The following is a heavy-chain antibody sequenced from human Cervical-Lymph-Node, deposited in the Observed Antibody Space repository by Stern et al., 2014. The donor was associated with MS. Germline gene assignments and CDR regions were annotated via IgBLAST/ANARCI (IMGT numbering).Heavy chain of an antibody. CDR3: ATYGGYSDF. J-gene: IGHJ4*02. D-gene: IGHD4/OR15-4a*01. CDR2: IKTTPAGGTV. CDR1: GFSFSSAS. Sequence: EVQLVESGGGLVKPGESLTLSCAASGFSFSSASMSWVRQAPGKGLEWVGRIKTTPAGGTVEYAAPVRGRLTISRHDSNNTVFLHMSSLKTEDTAVYYCATYGGYSDFWGQGTLVTVSS. V-gene: IGHV3-15*01.